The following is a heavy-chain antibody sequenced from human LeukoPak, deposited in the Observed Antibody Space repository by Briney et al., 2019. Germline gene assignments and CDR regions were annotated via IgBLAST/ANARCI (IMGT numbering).Heavy chain of an antibody. J-gene: IGHJ4*02. CDR2: ISSSSSYI. Sequence: GGSLRLSCAASGFTFSSYSMNWVRQAPGKGLEWVSSISSSSSYIYYADSVKGRFTISRDNAKNSLYLQMNSLRAEDTAVYYCARDRTYSGYDPSGPDYWGQGTLVTVSS. CDR1: GFTFSSYS. D-gene: IGHD5-12*01. CDR3: ARDRTYSGYDPSGPDY. V-gene: IGHV3-21*01.